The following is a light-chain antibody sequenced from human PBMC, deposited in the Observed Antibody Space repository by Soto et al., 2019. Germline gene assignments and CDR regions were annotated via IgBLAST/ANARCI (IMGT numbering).Light chain of an antibody. CDR3: QQYGTSPGT. CDR1: QSVRSNF. CDR2: GAS. J-gene: IGKJ2*02. V-gene: IGKV3-20*01. Sequence: EIVLTQSPGTLSLSPGDRATLSCRASQSVRSNFLAWYQQKPGQAPKLLISGASSRATGIPDMFSGSGSGTDFTLTISRLEPEDFALYSCQQYGTSPGTFGQGTKLEIK.